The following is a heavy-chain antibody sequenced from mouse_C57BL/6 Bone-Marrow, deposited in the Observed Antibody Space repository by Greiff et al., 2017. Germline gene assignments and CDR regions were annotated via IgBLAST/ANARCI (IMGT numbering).Heavy chain of an antibody. J-gene: IGHJ4*01. D-gene: IGHD2-10*01. CDR2: IYPRSGNT. V-gene: IGHV1-81*01. CDR3: ARGPPTIMDY. Sequence: VKLMESGAELARPGASVKLSCKASGYTFTSYGISWVKQRTGQGLEWIGEIYPRSGNTYYNEKFKGKATLTADKSSSTAYMELRSLTSEDSAVYFCARGPPTIMDYWGQGTSVTVSS. CDR1: GYTFTSYG.